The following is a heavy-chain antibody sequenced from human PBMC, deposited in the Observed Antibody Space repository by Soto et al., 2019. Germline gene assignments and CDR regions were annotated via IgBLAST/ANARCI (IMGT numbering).Heavy chain of an antibody. CDR1: GYTFTGYY. CDR3: ARDHSSSWYFYGMDV. J-gene: IGHJ6*02. D-gene: IGHD6-13*01. Sequence: ASVKVSCEASGYTFTGYYMHWVRQAPGQGLEWMGWINPNSGGTNYAQKFQGWVTMTRDTSISTAYMELSRLRSDDTAVYYCARDHSSSWYFYGMDVWGQGTTVTVSS. V-gene: IGHV1-2*04. CDR2: INPNSGGT.